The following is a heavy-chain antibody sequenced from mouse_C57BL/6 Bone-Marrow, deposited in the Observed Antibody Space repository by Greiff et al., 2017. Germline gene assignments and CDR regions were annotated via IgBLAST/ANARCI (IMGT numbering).Heavy chain of an antibody. Sequence: EVQVVESGGDLVKPGGSLKLSCAASGFTFSSYGMSWVRQTPDKRLEWVATISSGGSYTYSPASVKGRITISRDNAKNTLYLQMSSLKSEDTAMYYCATTVVATNDYWGQGTTLTVSS. CDR1: GFTFSSYG. J-gene: IGHJ2*01. D-gene: IGHD1-1*01. V-gene: IGHV5-6*01. CDR3: ATTVVATNDY. CDR2: ISSGGSYT.